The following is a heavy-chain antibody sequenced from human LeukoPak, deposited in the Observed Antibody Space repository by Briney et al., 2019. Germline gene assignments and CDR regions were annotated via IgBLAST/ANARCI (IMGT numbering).Heavy chain of an antibody. CDR1: GGTFSSYA. CDR3: ASLRYFDWFFDY. J-gene: IGHJ4*02. CDR2: IIPIFGTA. Sequence: ASMKVSCKASGGTFSSYAISWVRQAPGQGLEWMGGIIPIFGTANYAQKFQGRVTITADKSTSTAYMELSSLRSDDTAVYYCASLRYFDWFFDYWGQGTLVTVSS. V-gene: IGHV1-69*06. D-gene: IGHD3-9*01.